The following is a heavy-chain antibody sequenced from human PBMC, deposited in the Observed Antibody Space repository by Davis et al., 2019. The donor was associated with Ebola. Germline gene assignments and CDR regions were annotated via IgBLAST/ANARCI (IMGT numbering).Heavy chain of an antibody. Sequence: SVKVSCKASGGTFSSYAISWVRQAPGQGLEWMGGIIPILGIANYAQKFQGRVTITADKSTSTAYMELSSLRSEDTAVYYCARDRRYYGSGSYFFDYWGQGTLVTVSS. V-gene: IGHV1-69*10. J-gene: IGHJ4*02. CDR1: GGTFSSYA. D-gene: IGHD3-10*01. CDR3: ARDRRYYGSGSYFFDY. CDR2: IIPILGIA.